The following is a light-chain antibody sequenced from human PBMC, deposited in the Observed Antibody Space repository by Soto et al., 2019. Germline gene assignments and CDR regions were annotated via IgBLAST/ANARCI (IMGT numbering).Light chain of an antibody. J-gene: IGLJ1*01. CDR1: SSDVGGYNY. CDR3: SSYTSSSTLGYV. CDR2: DVS. V-gene: IGLV2-14*01. Sequence: QSALTQPASVSGSPGQSITISCTGTSSDVGGYNYVSWYQQHPGKAPKLMIYDVSNRPSGVSNRFSGSKSGNTASLTISGLQAEDEADYYCSSYTSSSTLGYVFGTGTQGHRP.